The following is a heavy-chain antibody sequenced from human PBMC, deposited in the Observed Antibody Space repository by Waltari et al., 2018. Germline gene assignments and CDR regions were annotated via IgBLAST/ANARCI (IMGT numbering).Heavy chain of an antibody. D-gene: IGHD3-10*01. V-gene: IGHV3-74*03. CDR1: GFTFSTYW. CDR2: INSEGSST. Sequence: QLVESGGVLVQPGGSLRLSCKASGFTFSTYWMPGGRQRPGTERVCVSQINSEGSSTTYADSVKGRVTSSRDNARNTLYLQMNSLRAEDTAVYYCADVGGDSFYFWGQGTMVTVSS. CDR3: ADVGGDSFYF. J-gene: IGHJ3*01.